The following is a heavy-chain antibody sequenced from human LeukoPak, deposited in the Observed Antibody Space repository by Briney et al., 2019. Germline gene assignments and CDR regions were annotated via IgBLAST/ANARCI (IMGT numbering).Heavy chain of an antibody. CDR1: GFTFSSYA. Sequence: GGSLRLSCAASGFTFSSYAMSWVRQAPGKGLEWVSAISGSGGSTYYADSVKGRFTISRDNSKNTLYLQMNSLRAEDTAVYYCAKAPRFGELLLLDYWGQGTLVTVSS. V-gene: IGHV3-23*01. J-gene: IGHJ4*02. CDR2: ISGSGGST. D-gene: IGHD3-10*01. CDR3: AKAPRFGELLLLDY.